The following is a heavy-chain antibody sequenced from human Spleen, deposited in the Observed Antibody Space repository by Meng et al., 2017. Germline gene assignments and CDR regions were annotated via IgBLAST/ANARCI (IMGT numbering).Heavy chain of an antibody. V-gene: IGHV1-18*01. Sequence: LVQAGAEVKSPVASVKVSCKASGYTFLNFGINWIRQARGQGLEWMGCISTYNGNTNYAQKFQDRVTMTTDRSTSTAYMELRSLKSDDTAVYYCARGSVGGDFDPWGQGTLVTVSS. J-gene: IGHJ5*02. D-gene: IGHD2-2*01. CDR1: GYTFLNFG. CDR2: ISTYNGNT. CDR3: ARGSVGGDFDP.